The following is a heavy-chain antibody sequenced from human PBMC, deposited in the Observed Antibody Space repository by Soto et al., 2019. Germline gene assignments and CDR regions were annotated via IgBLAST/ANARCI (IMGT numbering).Heavy chain of an antibody. CDR2: INSDGRTT. CDR1: GFTFSSYW. V-gene: IGHV3-74*01. Sequence: EVQLVESGGGLVQPGGSLRLSCAASGFTFSSYWMLWVGQAPGKGLVWVSRINSDGRTTSYEDSVRGRFTISSDNAKNPRSLQMNSLRAEDTAVYYCARVNPGYSYVNYWGQGTLVTVSS. CDR3: ARVNPGYSYVNY. J-gene: IGHJ4*02. D-gene: IGHD5-18*01.